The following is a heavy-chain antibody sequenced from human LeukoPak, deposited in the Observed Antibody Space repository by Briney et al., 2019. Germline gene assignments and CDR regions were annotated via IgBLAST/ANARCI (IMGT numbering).Heavy chain of an antibody. CDR1: GGSISSYY. Sequence: SETLSLTCTVSGGSISSYYWSWIRQPPGKGLEWIGYIYYSGSTNYNPSLKSRVTISVDTSKSQFSLKLSSVTAADTAVYYCARTANLYCSSTSCYSDYYYYYMDVWGKGTTVTVSS. V-gene: IGHV4-59*01. D-gene: IGHD2-2*01. J-gene: IGHJ6*03. CDR2: IYYSGST. CDR3: ARTANLYCSSTSCYSDYYYYYMDV.